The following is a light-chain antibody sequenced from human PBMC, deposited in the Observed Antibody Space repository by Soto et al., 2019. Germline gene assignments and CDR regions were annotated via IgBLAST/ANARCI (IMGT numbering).Light chain of an antibody. CDR1: QTVSSS. CDR3: LLHINLPLT. V-gene: IGKV3-11*01. Sequence: EIVLTQSPATLSLSPGERATLSCRASQTVSSSLAWYQQKPGQAPRLLIYEVSNRSTGIPARFSGSGSGTDSTLPISSLEPGDFALYCCLLHINLPLTFGGGTKM. J-gene: IGKJ4*01. CDR2: EVS.